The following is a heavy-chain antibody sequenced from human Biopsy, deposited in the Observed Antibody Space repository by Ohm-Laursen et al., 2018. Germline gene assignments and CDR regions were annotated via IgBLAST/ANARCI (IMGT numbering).Heavy chain of an antibody. D-gene: IGHD1-26*01. Sequence: GTLSLTCSVSGGSISNNNYYWGWIRQSPGKGLEWIGSIHYSGTTYYHASLRSRVTISVDKSKNQFSLKLTSVTAAETAVYYCARQGEWEHFADYWGQGTLVSVSS. V-gene: IGHV4-39*01. CDR2: IHYSGTT. CDR1: GGSISNNNYY. J-gene: IGHJ4*02. CDR3: ARQGEWEHFADY.